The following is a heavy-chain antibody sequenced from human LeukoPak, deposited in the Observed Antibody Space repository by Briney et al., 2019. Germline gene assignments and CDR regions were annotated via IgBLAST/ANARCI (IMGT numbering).Heavy chain of an antibody. CDR3: ATSSSYLRYYYYYMDV. CDR1: VYTLTELS. V-gene: IGHV1-24*01. Sequence: ASVTVSFKVSVYTLTELSMHWVRQAPGKGGEWMGGFDPEDGETIYAQKFQGRVTMTEDTSTDTAYMELSSLRSEDTAMYYCATSSSYLRYYYYYMDVWGKGTTVTVSS. D-gene: IGHD3-22*01. J-gene: IGHJ6*03. CDR2: FDPEDGET.